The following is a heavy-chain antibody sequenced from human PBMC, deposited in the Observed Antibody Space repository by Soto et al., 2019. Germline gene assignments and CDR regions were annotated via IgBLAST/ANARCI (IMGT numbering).Heavy chain of an antibody. CDR1: GFSLSTSGVG. V-gene: IGHV2-5*01. D-gene: IGHD3-16*01. CDR3: AHSLRGGFRDYFDY. Sequence: SGPTLVNPTQTLTLTCTFSGFSLSTSGVGVGWIRQPPGKALEWLALIYWNDDKSYSPSLKSRLTITKDTSKTQVVLTITNMDHVATATYYCAHSLRGGFRDYFDYWGQGTLVTVSS. J-gene: IGHJ4*02. CDR2: IYWNDDK.